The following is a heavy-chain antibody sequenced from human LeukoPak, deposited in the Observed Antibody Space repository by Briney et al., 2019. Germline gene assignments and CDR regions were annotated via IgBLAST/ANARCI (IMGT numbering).Heavy chain of an antibody. J-gene: IGHJ6*03. CDR3: ARVAETYYYGSGSHHYYYYMDV. V-gene: IGHV4-59*01. CDR1: GGSISSYY. CDR2: IHYSGST. Sequence: SETLSLTCTVSGGSISSYYWSRIRQPPGKGLEWIGYIHYSGSTNYNPSLKSRVTISVDTSKNQFSLKLSSVTAADTAVYYCARVAETYYYGSGSHHYYYYMDVWGKGTTVTISS. D-gene: IGHD3-10*01.